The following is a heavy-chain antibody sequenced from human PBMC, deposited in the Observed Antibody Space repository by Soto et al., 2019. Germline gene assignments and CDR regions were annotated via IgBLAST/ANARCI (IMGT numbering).Heavy chain of an antibody. V-gene: IGHV3-33*01. CDR1: GFTFSSYG. D-gene: IGHD3-10*01. J-gene: IGHJ6*03. CDR2: IWYDGSNK. Sequence: GGSLRLSCAASGFTFSSYGMHWVRQAPGKGLEWVAVIWYDGSNKYYADSVKGRFTISRDNSKNTLYLQMNSRRAEDTAVYYCARAMVRGAIDYYMDVWGKGTTVTVSS. CDR3: ARAMVRGAIDYYMDV.